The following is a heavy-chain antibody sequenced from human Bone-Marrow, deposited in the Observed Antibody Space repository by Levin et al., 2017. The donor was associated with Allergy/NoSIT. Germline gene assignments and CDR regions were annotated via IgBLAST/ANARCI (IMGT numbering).Heavy chain of an antibody. CDR1: GYTFGDYY. CDR3: ARGSVTGHYFDY. Sequence: VASVKVSCKGSGYTFGDYYLHWARQAPGQGLEWMGCLYPNLCDTNYAQNFQGRVSLTGDTSINTAYMELNSLTSDDTAVYYCARGSVTGHYFDYWGHGTPVTVSS. V-gene: IGHV1-2*02. J-gene: IGHJ4*01. CDR2: LYPNLCDT. D-gene: IGHD6-19*01.